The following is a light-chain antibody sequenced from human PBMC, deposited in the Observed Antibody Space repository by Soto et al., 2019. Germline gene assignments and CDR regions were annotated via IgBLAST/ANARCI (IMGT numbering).Light chain of an antibody. J-gene: IGKJ5*01. V-gene: IGKV1-27*01. CDR1: HGISNY. Sequence: DIQMTQTPSSLSASVGDRVTMTCRASHGISNYLAWYQQKPGQVPKLLIYVASTLQSGVPSRFSGRGSGTDFSLSISSLQPEDVATYYCQNYNSAPITFGQGTRLEI. CDR3: QNYNSAPIT. CDR2: VAS.